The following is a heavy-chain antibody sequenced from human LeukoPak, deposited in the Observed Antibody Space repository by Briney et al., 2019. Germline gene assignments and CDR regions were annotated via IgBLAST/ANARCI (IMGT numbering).Heavy chain of an antibody. J-gene: IGHJ6*02. D-gene: IGHD4-17*01. Sequence: ASVKVSCKASGYTFTSYGISWVRQAPGQGLEWMGWISAYNGNTNYAQKLQGRVTMTTDTSTSTAYMELRSLRSDDTAVYYCARVARPEPRNNMTTVTTGYYGMDVWGQGTTVTVSS. V-gene: IGHV1-18*01. CDR1: GYTFTSYG. CDR3: ARVARPEPRNNMTTVTTGYYGMDV. CDR2: ISAYNGNT.